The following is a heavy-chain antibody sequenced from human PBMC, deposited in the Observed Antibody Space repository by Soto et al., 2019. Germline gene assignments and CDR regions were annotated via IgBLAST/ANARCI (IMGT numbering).Heavy chain of an antibody. D-gene: IGHD3-3*01. CDR2: MSPNSGNT. CDR3: ARGFQIFGMVKKFDP. V-gene: IGHV1-8*01. Sequence: ASVKVSCKASGYTFTSYEINWVRQAAGQGLEWLGWMSPNSGNTGYTPKFLGRVTMTKNTSINTPYMELSSLTSEDTAVYYCARGFQIFGMVKKFDPWGQGTLVTVSS. J-gene: IGHJ5*02. CDR1: GYTFTSYE.